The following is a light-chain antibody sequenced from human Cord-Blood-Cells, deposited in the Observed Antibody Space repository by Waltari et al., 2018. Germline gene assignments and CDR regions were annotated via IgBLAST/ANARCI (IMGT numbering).Light chain of an antibody. V-gene: IGLV7-46*01. CDR2: DTS. CDR3: LLSYSGARVVV. J-gene: IGLJ2*01. Sequence: QAVVTQEPSLTVSPGGTVTLTCGSSTGAVTSGHSPYWFQQKPGQAPRTLIYDTSNKHSWTPARFSGSLLGGKAALTLSGAQPEDEAEYYCLLSYSGARVVVFGGGTKLTVL. CDR1: TGAVTSGHS.